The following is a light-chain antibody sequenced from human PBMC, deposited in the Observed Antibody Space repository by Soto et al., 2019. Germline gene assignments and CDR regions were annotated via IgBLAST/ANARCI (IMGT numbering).Light chain of an antibody. Sequence: DIQMTQSPSTLSASVGDRVTITCRASQRINSWLAWYQQKPGKAPNLLIYDASTLESGVPSRFGGSGSGTEFTLTITSLQPGDFATYYCQQYEALWTFGQGTKVEIK. CDR3: QQYEALWT. V-gene: IGKV1-5*01. CDR1: QRINSW. J-gene: IGKJ1*01. CDR2: DAS.